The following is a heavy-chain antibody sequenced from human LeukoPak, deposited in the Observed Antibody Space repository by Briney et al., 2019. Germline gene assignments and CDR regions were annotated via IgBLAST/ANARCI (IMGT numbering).Heavy chain of an antibody. D-gene: IGHD7-27*01. Sequence: GGSLRFSCEASGFTFNRHGMNWVRQAPGKGVEWLSYINDNTRDKFYADSVKGGFTISRNNGNKSQYLQQDNLRDEDTPVNYSARDPAWAPDLWGQGTMVTVSS. CDR2: INDNTRDK. V-gene: IGHV3-48*02. CDR3: ARDPAWAPDL. J-gene: IGHJ3*01. CDR1: GFTFNRHG.